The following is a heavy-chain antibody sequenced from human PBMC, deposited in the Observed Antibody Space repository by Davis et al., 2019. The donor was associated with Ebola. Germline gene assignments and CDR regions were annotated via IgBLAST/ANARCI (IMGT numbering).Heavy chain of an antibody. CDR2: ISSSGSTI. V-gene: IGHV3-48*03. CDR1: GFTFSSYE. D-gene: IGHD3-16*01. Sequence: PGGSLRLSCAASGFTFSSYEMNWVRQAPGKGLEWVSYISSSGSTIYYADSVKGRFTISRDNAKNSLYLQMNSLRAEDTAVYYCARGLRFGGAMHYWGQGTLVTVSS. CDR3: ARGLRFGGAMHY. J-gene: IGHJ4*02.